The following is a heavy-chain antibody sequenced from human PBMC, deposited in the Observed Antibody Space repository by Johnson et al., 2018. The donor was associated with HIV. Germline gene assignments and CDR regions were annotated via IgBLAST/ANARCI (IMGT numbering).Heavy chain of an antibody. CDR3: ARGVTGYSYGT. D-gene: IGHD5-18*01. V-gene: IGHV3-30*04. Sequence: QVQLVESGGGVVQPGGSLRLSCAASGFTFSSYAMHWVRQAPGKGLEWVAVISYDGSNKYYADSVKGRFTISRDNSKNTLYLQMNSLRVEDTAVYYCARGVTGYSYGTWGQGTMVTVSS. J-gene: IGHJ3*01. CDR2: ISYDGSNK. CDR1: GFTFSSYA.